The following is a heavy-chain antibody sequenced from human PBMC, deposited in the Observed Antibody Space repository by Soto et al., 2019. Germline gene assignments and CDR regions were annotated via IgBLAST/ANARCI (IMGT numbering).Heavy chain of an antibody. D-gene: IGHD6-19*01. V-gene: IGHV4-34*01. J-gene: IGHJ3*02. CDR3: ARGREQWLVDAFDI. CDR1: CGSFSGYY. CDR2: LNPSGST. Sequence: PSETLSLTCAVYCGSFSGYYWSWIRQPPGKGLEWIGELNPSGSTNYHPSLNSRVTISSDTSKNQLSLRLNSVTAADTALYYCARGREQWLVDAFDIWGQGTMVTVS.